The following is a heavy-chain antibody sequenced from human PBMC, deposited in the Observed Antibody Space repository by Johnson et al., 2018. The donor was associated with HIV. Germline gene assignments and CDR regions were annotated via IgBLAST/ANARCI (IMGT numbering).Heavy chain of an antibody. V-gene: IGHV3-13*01. Sequence: VQLMESGGGLVQPGGSLRLSCAVSGFTFSSYDMHWVRQGTGKGLEWVSDIGTAGDTYYPGSVKGRFTITRDNVKNSLYMQMNSLRVEDTAVYFCARDYRGALDIWGQGTMVTVSS. CDR3: ARDYRGALDI. J-gene: IGHJ3*02. CDR2: IGTAGDT. CDR1: GFTFSSYD. D-gene: IGHD4-11*01.